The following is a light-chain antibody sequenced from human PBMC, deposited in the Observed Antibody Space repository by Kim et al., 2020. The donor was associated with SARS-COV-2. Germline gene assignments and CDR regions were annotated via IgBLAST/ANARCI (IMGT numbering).Light chain of an antibody. CDR3: QQSYSTIT. Sequence: SASVGDRVTITCRASQSINNYLNWYQQKPGKAPNLLIYAASSLQSGVPSRFSGSGSGTDFTLTISSLQPEDFATYYCQQSYSTITFGQGTRLEIK. CDR2: AAS. CDR1: QSINNY. J-gene: IGKJ5*01. V-gene: IGKV1-39*01.